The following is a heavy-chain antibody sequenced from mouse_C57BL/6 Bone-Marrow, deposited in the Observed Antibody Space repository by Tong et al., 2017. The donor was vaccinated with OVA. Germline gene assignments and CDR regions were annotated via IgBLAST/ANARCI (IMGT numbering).Heavy chain of an antibody. V-gene: IGHV2-9-1*01. Sequence: VQLQESGPGLVAPSQSLSITCTVSGFSLTSYGVSWVRQPPGKGLEWLGVIWSDGSTNYNSALKSRLSISKDNSKSQVFLKMNSLQTDDTARYYCARGDYGSSYGRGQGTLVTVSA. J-gene: IGHJ3*01. CDR2: IWSDGST. D-gene: IGHD1-1*01. CDR1: GFSLTSYG. CDR3: ARGDYGSSYG.